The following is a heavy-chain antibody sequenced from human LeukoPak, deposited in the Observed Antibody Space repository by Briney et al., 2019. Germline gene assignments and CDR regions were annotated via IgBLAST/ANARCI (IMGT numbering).Heavy chain of an antibody. Sequence: PGGSLRLSCAASGFTFSSYAMSWVRQAPGKGLEWVSAISGSGGSTYYADSVKGRFTISRDNSKNTLYLQMNSLRAEDTAVYYCAKSGGYYYGSSPWYFDYWGQGTLVTVSS. J-gene: IGHJ4*02. D-gene: IGHD3-10*01. V-gene: IGHV3-23*01. CDR1: GFTFSSYA. CDR3: AKSGGYYYGSSPWYFDY. CDR2: ISGSGGST.